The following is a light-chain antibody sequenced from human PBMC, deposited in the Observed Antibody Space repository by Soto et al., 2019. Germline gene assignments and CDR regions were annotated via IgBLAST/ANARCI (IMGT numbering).Light chain of an antibody. V-gene: IGKV1-9*01. CDR3: QQLFDPPIP. Sequence: DIHLTHSPSFLSPSIGESVTITCRASPVISTSLAWYQVKPGTAPKLLIYAASTLESGVPSRFSATVSGTEFSLTITSLQPEDFATYYCQQLFDPPIPFGQRARPEIK. CDR1: PVISTS. CDR2: AAS. J-gene: IGKJ5*01.